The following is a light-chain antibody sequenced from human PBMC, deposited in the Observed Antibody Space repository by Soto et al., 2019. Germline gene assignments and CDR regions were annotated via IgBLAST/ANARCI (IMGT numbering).Light chain of an antibody. CDR3: CSYAGAFTYV. CDR1: SSDVGGYSY. V-gene: IGLV2-11*01. CDR2: DVS. Sequence: QSALTHPRSVSGSPGHSVTISCTGTSSDVGGYSYVSWYQQHPGKAPKLMISDVSKRPSGVPDRFSGSKFGNTASLTISGLQAEDEADYYCCSYAGAFTYVFGSGTKVTVL. J-gene: IGLJ1*01.